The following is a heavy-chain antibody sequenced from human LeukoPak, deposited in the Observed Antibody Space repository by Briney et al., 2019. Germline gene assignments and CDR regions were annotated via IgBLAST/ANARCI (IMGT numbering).Heavy chain of an antibody. Sequence: SETLSLTCAVYGGSFSGYYWSWIHQPPGKGLEWIGEINHSGSTNYNPSLKSRVTISVDTPKNQFSLKLSSVTAADTAVYYCARGMKSTRYYYGMDVWGQGTTVTVSS. CDR1: GGSFSGYY. CDR2: INHSGST. D-gene: IGHD5/OR15-5a*01. J-gene: IGHJ6*02. CDR3: ARGMKSTRYYYGMDV. V-gene: IGHV4-34*01.